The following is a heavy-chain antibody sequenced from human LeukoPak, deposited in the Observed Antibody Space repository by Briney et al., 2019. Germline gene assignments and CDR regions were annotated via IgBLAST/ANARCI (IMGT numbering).Heavy chain of an antibody. J-gene: IGHJ5*02. D-gene: IGHD3-10*01. Sequence: ASVKVSCKASGYTFTGYYMHWVRPAPGQGLAWMGWINSNSGGTNYAQKCQGRVTMTRDTSSSTAYMELSRLRSDDTAVYYCANFFMVRGDPWFDPWGQGTLVTVSS. CDR2: INSNSGGT. CDR3: ANFFMVRGDPWFDP. V-gene: IGHV1-2*02. CDR1: GYTFTGYY.